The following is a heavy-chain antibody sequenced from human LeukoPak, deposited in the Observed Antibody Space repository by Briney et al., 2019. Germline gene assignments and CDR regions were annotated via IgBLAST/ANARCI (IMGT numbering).Heavy chain of an antibody. CDR1: GFTFSSYA. V-gene: IGHV3-30-3*02. CDR3: AKLHCSSTSCYTPREYFDY. J-gene: IGHJ4*02. CDR2: ISYDGSNK. Sequence: GGSLRLSCAASGFTFSSYAMHWVRQAPGKGLEWVAVISYDGSNKYYADSVKGRFTISRDNSKNTLYLQMNSLRAEDTAVYYCAKLHCSSTSCYTPREYFDYWGQGTLVTVSS. D-gene: IGHD2-2*02.